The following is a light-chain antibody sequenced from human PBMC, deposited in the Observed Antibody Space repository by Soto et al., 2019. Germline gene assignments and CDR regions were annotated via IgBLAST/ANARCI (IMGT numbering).Light chain of an antibody. J-gene: IGLJ2*01. CDR1: SGSIATNY. CDR2: EDT. V-gene: IGLV6-57*02. CDR3: QSYDASNPDVV. Sequence: NFMLTQPHSVSESPGKTVTISCTGSSGSIATNYVQWYQQRPGSAPTTVIYEDTQRPSGVPERFSGSIDSSSNSASLTISGLKTGDEADYYCQSYDASNPDVVFGGGTKLTVL.